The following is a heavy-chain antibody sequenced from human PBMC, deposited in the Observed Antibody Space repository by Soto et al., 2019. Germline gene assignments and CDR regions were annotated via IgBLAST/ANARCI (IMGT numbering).Heavy chain of an antibody. CDR3: ARDEGYGSGSGLLDY. D-gene: IGHD3-10*01. Sequence: AQLVQSGGGLVQPGRSLRLSCAASGFTFSSYGMHWVRQAPGKGLEWVAVIWYDGSNKYYADSVKGRFTISRDNSKNTLYLQMNSLRAEDTAVYYCARDEGYGSGSGLLDYWGQGTLVTVSS. CDR2: IWYDGSNK. V-gene: IGHV3-33*01. CDR1: GFTFSSYG. J-gene: IGHJ4*02.